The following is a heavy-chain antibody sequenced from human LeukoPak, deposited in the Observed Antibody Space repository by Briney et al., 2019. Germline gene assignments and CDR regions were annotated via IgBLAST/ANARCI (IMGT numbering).Heavy chain of an antibody. D-gene: IGHD2-15*01. J-gene: IGHJ4*02. CDR3: AKDSMVVSGVFDS. CDR2: MSDSGDTT. Sequence: GGSLRLSCAASGFTFSSYAMSWVRQAPGKGLEWVSSMSDSGDTTYYADSVKGRFTISIDNSNKKLFLQMNSLRAEDTALYYCAKDSMVVSGVFDSWGQGTLVTVSS. V-gene: IGHV3-23*01. CDR1: GFTFSSYA.